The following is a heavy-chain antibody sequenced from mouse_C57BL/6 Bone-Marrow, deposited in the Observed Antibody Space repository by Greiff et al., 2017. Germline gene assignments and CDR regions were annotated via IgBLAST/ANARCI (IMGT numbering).Heavy chain of an antibody. V-gene: IGHV1-75*01. CDR3: GRSDGSSCFGY. CDR1: GYTFTDYY. CDR2: IFPGSGST. Sequence: QVQLQQSGPELVKPGASVKISCKASGYTFTDYYINWVKQRPGQGLEWIGWIFPGSGSTYYNEKFKGKATITVDKSSSTAYMLLSSLTSEDSAVYFCGRSDGSSCFGYWGQGTTLTVSS. D-gene: IGHD1-1*01. J-gene: IGHJ2*01.